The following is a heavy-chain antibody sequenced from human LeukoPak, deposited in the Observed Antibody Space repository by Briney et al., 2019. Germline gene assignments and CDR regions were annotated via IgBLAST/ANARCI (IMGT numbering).Heavy chain of an antibody. D-gene: IGHD3-22*01. CDR3: ARDYYDSSGYYYLPDY. J-gene: IGHJ4*02. CDR1: GFTFSDYG. Sequence: PGGSLRLSCVASGFTFSDYGIHWVRQAPGKGLEWVAVISYDGRKVKYADSVKGRFTISRDNSKDTLSLHMNTLRTEDTAVYYCARDYYDSSGYYYLPDYWGQGTLVTVSS. CDR2: ISYDGRKV. V-gene: IGHV3-30*03.